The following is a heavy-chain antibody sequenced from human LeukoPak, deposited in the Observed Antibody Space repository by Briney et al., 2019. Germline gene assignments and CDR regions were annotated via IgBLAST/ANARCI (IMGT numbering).Heavy chain of an antibody. J-gene: IGHJ4*02. V-gene: IGHV4-34*01. CDR3: ASLRRGELYSLGY. D-gene: IGHD3-16*01. Sequence: SETLSLTCAVYGGSFSGYYWSWIRQPPGKGQEWIGEINHSGSTNYNPSLKSRVTISVDTSKNQFSLKLSSVTAADTAVYYCASLRRGELYSLGYWGQGTLVTVSS. CDR1: GGSFSGYY. CDR2: INHSGST.